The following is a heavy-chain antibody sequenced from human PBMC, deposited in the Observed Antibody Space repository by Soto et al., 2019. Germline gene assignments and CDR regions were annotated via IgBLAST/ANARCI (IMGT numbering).Heavy chain of an antibody. CDR3: ASVGYCSTTTCPPA. J-gene: IGHJ4*02. D-gene: IGHD2-2*01. Sequence: PXGSLRLSCAASGLTVSTNYMTWVRQAPGKGLEWVSVIYRGGNTYHADSVQGRFSISRDNSKNTVDLQMNNLRAKDTAMYYCASVGYCSTTTCPPAWGQGALVTVSS. V-gene: IGHV3-53*01. CDR1: GLTVSTNY. CDR2: IYRGGNT.